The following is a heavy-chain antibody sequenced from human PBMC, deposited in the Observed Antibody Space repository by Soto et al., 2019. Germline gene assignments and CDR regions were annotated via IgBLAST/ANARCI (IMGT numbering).Heavy chain of an antibody. D-gene: IGHD2-15*01. CDR3: ARSEDRDLYYYSGMDV. CDR2: IIPIFGTA. V-gene: IGHV1-69*06. CDR1: GGTFSSYA. J-gene: IGHJ6*02. Sequence: SVKVSCKASGGTFSSYAISWVRQAPGQGLEWMGRIIPIFGTANYAQKFQGRVTITADKSTSTAYMELSSLRSEDTAVYYCARSEDRDLYYYSGMDVWGQGTTVTVSS.